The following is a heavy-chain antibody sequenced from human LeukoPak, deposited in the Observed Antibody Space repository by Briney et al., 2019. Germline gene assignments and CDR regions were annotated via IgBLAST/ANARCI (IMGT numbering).Heavy chain of an antibody. CDR2: IWYDGSNK. J-gene: IGHJ3*02. CDR3: ARDGQESAFDI. Sequence: GGSLRLSCAASGFTFSSYSMNWVRQAPGKGLEWVAVIWYDGSNKYYADSVKGRFTISRDNSKNTLYLQMNSLRAEDTAVYYCARDGQESAFDIWGQGTMVTVSS. V-gene: IGHV3-33*08. CDR1: GFTFSSYS.